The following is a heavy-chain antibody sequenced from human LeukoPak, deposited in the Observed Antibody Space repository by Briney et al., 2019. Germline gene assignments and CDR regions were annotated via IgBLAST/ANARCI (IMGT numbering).Heavy chain of an antibody. CDR1: GGSISSGGDY. CDR3: ARDSFGMDV. V-gene: IGHV4-31*03. J-gene: IGHJ6*02. CDR2: IYYSGST. Sequence: TSDTLSLTCTVSGGSISSGGDYWSWIRQHRGKGVEWIGYIYYSGSTYYNPSLKSRVTISVDTSKNQFSLKLSSVTAADTDVYYCARDSFGMDVWGQGTTVTVSS.